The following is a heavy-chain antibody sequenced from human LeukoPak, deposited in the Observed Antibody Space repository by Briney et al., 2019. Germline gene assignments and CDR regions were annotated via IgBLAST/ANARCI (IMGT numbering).Heavy chain of an antibody. CDR2: IKPGGSAQ. CDR3: SSPYGIDGSGLDL. J-gene: IGHJ5*02. D-gene: IGHD3-9*01. Sequence: PGGSLRLSCAASGFSFSNYWMTWVRQAPGKGLEWVANIKPGGSAQYYADSVRGRFTISRDSAKDSVFLQMNSLRAEHTAVYHCSSPYGIDGSGLDLWGRGTLVTVSS. CDR1: GFSFSNYW. V-gene: IGHV3-7*01.